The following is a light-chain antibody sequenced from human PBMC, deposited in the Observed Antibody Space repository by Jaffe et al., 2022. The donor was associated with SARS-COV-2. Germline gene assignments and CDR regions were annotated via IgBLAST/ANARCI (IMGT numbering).Light chain of an antibody. CDR1: QDISTY. CDR2: DAS. V-gene: IGKV1-33*01. Sequence: DIQLTQSPSSLSASVGDRVTITCQASQDISTYLNWYQQKPGKPPKLLIYDASNLETGVPSSFSGSGSGTDFTFTISSLQPEDIATYYCQQYESLPITFGQGTRLEIK. CDR3: QQYESLPIT. J-gene: IGKJ5*01.